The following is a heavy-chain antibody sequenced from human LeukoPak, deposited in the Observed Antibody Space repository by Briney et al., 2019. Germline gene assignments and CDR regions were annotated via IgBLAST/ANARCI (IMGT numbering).Heavy chain of an antibody. D-gene: IGHD2-15*01. Sequence: SETLSLTCTVSGGSISSGDYYWSWIRQPPGKGREWDGYLYYSGSTYYHTSRKSRVTISVDTSKNQISLMLSSVTAADTAVYYCAIGYCSGGSCYRDAFDIWGQGTMVTVSS. CDR2: LYYSGST. CDR3: AIGYCSGGSCYRDAFDI. J-gene: IGHJ3*02. CDR1: GGSISSGDYY. V-gene: IGHV4-30-4*01.